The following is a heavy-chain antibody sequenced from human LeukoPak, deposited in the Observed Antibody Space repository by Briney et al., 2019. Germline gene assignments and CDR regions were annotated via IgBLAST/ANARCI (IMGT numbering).Heavy chain of an antibody. CDR1: GFSFSTYS. CDR2: ISSSSSTI. CDR3: ATTVTTEFDY. D-gene: IGHD4-17*01. Sequence: GGSLRLSCTASGFSFSTYSMNWVRQAPGKGLEWVSYISSSSSTIYYADSVQGRFTISRDNAKNSLYLQMNSLRDEDTAVYYCATTVTTEFDYWGQGNLGSVSS. J-gene: IGHJ4*02. V-gene: IGHV3-48*02.